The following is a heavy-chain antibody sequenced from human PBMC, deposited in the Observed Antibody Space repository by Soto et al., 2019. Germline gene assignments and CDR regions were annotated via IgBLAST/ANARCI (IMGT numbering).Heavy chain of an antibody. V-gene: IGHV5-51*01. CDR3: ARHPSTVTTYYYYYGMDV. CDR2: IYPGDSDT. CDR1: GYIFTNYW. D-gene: IGHD4-17*01. Sequence: GESLKISCNGSGYIFTNYWIGWVRQMPGKGLEWMGIIYPGDSDTRYSPSFQGQVTISADKSISTAYLQWSSLKASDTAMYYCARHPSTVTTYYYYYGMDVWGQGTTVTVSS. J-gene: IGHJ6*02.